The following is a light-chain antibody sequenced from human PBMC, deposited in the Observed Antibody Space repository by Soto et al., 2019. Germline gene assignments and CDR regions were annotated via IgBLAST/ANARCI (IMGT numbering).Light chain of an antibody. V-gene: IGKV1-5*01. Sequence: DIPLTQSPSTLSASLGDRVTITCRASQSILSWLAWYQHKPGKAPKLLIYDASSLESGVPSRFSGSRSGTEFTLTISSLQPDDIATYYCQQYDTYWTLGQGTKVDIK. CDR3: QQYDTYWT. CDR1: QSILSW. J-gene: IGKJ1*01. CDR2: DAS.